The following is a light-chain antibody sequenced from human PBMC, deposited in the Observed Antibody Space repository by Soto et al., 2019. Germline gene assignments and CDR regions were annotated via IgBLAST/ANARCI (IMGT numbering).Light chain of an antibody. V-gene: IGKV3-15*01. Sequence: EVVLTQSPATLSVFPGERATLSCRASQTVGINLAWYQKKLGQAPRLLIYGASTRATGIPARFSGGGSGTEFPLTINRLQSEDVAGYYCQQYKEWHPEPFGKGSKVEI. J-gene: IGKJ1*01. CDR2: GAS. CDR1: QTVGIN. CDR3: QQYKEWHPEP.